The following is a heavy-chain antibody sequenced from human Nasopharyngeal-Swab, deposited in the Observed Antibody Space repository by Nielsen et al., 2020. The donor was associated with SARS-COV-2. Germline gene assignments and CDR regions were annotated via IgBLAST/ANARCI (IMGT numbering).Heavy chain of an antibody. CDR1: GYSISSGYY. CDR2: IYHSGST. V-gene: IGHV4-38-2*01. CDR3: ARRTRDSNYAYYYMNV. J-gene: IGHJ6*03. D-gene: IGHD4-11*01. Sequence: SETLSLTCAVSGYSISSGYYWGWFRQPPGKGLEWIGSIYHSGSTYYNPSLKSRVTISVDTSKNQFSLKLSSVTAADTAVYYCARRTRDSNYAYYYMNVWGKGTTVTVSS.